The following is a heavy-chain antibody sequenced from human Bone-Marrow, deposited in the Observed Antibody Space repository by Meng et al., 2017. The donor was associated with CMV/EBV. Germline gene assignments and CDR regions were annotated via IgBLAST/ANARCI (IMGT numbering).Heavy chain of an antibody. CDR3: AEGGGAR. Sequence: GESLKISCAASGFTVSSNYMSWVRQAQGKGLEWVSVIYSSGSTYYADSVKGRFTISRDNSKNTLYLQMNSLRAEDTAVYYCAEGGGARWGQGTLVTVSS. CDR2: IYSSGST. V-gene: IGHV3-53*01. CDR1: GFTVSSNY. D-gene: IGHD3-16*01. J-gene: IGHJ4*02.